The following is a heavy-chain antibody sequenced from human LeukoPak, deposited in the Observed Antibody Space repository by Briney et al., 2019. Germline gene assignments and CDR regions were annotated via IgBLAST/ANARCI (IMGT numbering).Heavy chain of an antibody. CDR1: GGSISSGGYS. CDR3: ARDLDGCSTSCSYAFDI. Sequence: PSQTLSLTCAVSGGSISSGGYSWSWIRQPPGKGLEWIGYIYHSGSTYYNPSLKSRVTISVDRSKNQFSLKLSSVTAADTAVYYCARDLDGCSTSCSYAFDIWGQGTMVTVSS. D-gene: IGHD2-2*01. V-gene: IGHV4-30-2*01. CDR2: IYHSGST. J-gene: IGHJ3*02.